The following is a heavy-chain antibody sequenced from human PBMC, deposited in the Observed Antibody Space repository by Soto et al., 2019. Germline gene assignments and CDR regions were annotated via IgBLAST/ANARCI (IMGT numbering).Heavy chain of an antibody. CDR1: GGSISRSSYY. J-gene: IGHJ4*02. V-gene: IGHV4-39*01. CDR3: ARLRYFYDSGAYDYFDS. Sequence: QLQLQESGPGLVKPSETLSLTCTVSGGSISRSSYYWVWIRQPPVKGLEWIATIYYLGSTYYKLSLKSRVTMSVDTSTNQFSLKLSSVTAADTAVYFCARLRYFYDSGAYDYFDSWGQGNLVTVSS. CDR2: IYYLGST. D-gene: IGHD3-22*01.